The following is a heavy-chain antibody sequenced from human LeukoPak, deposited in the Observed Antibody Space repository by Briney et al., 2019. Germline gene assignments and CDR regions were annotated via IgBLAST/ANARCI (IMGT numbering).Heavy chain of an antibody. CDR3: ARGYYDSSGYYDDFGFDY. D-gene: IGHD3-22*01. Sequence: SVKVSCKASGGTFSSYAISWLRQAPGQGLEWMGRSIPIFGTANYAQKFQGRVTIPTDESTSTAYMELSSLRSEDTAVYYCARGYYDSSGYYDDFGFDYWGQGTLVTVSS. J-gene: IGHJ4*02. CDR1: GGTFSSYA. CDR2: SIPIFGTA. V-gene: IGHV1-69*05.